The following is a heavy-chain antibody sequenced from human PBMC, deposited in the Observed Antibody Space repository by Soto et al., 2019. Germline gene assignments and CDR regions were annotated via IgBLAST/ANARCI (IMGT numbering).Heavy chain of an antibody. D-gene: IGHD3-10*01. Sequence: SETLSLTCTVSGGSISTYYWSWIRQPAGKGLEWIGRIYTGGSTNYNPSLKNRVTMSIDTSKNQFSLRLTSVTAADTAVYFCARVSGSYYGSGSYSLDYWGQGTLVTVSS. CDR2: IYTGGST. CDR1: GGSISTYY. CDR3: ARVSGSYYGSGSYSLDY. V-gene: IGHV4-4*07. J-gene: IGHJ4*02.